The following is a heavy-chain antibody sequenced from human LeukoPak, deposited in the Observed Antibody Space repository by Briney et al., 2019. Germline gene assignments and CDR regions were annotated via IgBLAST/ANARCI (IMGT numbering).Heavy chain of an antibody. CDR3: VRDLGVDTSMIFFDY. CDR2: ISAYNGNI. CDR1: GYTFTSFG. Sequence: ASVKVSCKASGYTFTSFGISWVRQAAGQGLEWMGWISAYNGNIKSAQKLQGRVTMTTDTSTSTAYMELRSLSSDDTAVFYCVRDLGVDTSMIFFDYWGQGTLVIVSS. D-gene: IGHD5-18*01. V-gene: IGHV1-18*01. J-gene: IGHJ4*02.